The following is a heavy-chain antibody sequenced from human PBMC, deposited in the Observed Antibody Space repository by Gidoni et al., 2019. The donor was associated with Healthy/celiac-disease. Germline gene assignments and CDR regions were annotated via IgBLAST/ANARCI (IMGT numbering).Heavy chain of an antibody. CDR1: GFTFSGSA. J-gene: IGHJ4*02. CDR3: TLSPTSGKTTVVNPTGL. V-gene: IGHV3-73*01. Sequence: EVQLVESGGGLVQPGGSLKLSCAASGFTFSGSAMHWVRQASGKGLEWVGRIRSKANSYATAYAASVKGRFTISRDDSNNTAYLQMNSLKTEDTAVYYCTLSPTSGKTTVVNPTGLWGQGTLVTVSS. CDR2: IRSKANSYAT. D-gene: IGHD4-17*01.